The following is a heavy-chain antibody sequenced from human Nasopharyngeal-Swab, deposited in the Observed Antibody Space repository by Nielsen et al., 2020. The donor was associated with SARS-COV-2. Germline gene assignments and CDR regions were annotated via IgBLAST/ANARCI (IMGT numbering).Heavy chain of an antibody. D-gene: IGHD3-9*01. CDR2: IYSGGST. CDR3: ARTQYYDILTGYYYYYYMDV. J-gene: IGHJ6*03. V-gene: IGHV3-53*01. Sequence: VRQAPGKGLEWVSVIYSGGSTYYADSVKGRFTISRDNSKNTLYLQMNSLRAEDTAVYYCARTQYYDILTGYYYYYYMDVWGKGTTVTV.